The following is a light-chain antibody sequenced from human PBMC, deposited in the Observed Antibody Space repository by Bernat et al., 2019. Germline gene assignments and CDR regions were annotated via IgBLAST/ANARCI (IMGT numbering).Light chain of an antibody. Sequence: QSALTQPPSASGSPGQSITISCTGTSSDVGSYNLVSWYQQHPGKAPKLIIYEVTKRPSGVSNRFSGSKSGNTASLTISGLQPEDEADYFCCSYAGRSTFDVFGGGTELTVL. CDR2: EVT. V-gene: IGLV2-23*02. CDR1: SSDVGSYNL. J-gene: IGLJ2*01. CDR3: CSYAGRSTFDV.